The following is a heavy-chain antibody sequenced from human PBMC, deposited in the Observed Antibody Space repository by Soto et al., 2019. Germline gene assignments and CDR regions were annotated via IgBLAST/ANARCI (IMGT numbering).Heavy chain of an antibody. V-gene: IGHV3-7*01. Sequence: PGGSLRLSCAASGFTVSSNYMSWVRLTPGKGLEWVAHMNPDGSQESYVDSVKGRFTMSRDNAQNSLFLHMSSLRPEDTAIYYCARFYNWGPGTLVTVSS. CDR2: MNPDGSQE. CDR3: ARFYN. CDR1: GFTVSSNY. J-gene: IGHJ4*02.